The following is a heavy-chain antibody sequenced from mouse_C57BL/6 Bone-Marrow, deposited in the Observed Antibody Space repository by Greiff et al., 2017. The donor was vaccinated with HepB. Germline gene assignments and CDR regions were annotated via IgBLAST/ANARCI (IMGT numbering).Heavy chain of an antibody. J-gene: IGHJ2*01. CDR1: GYAFSSYW. CDR2: IYPGDGDT. V-gene: IGHV1-80*01. CDR3: ARGGTGGFHFDY. D-gene: IGHD4-1*01. Sequence: VQLQQSGAELVKPGASVKISCKASGYAFSSYWMNWVKQRPGKGLEWIGQIYPGDGDTNYNGKFKGKATLTADKSSSTAYMQLSSLTSEDSAVYFCARGGTGGFHFDYWGQGTTLTVSS.